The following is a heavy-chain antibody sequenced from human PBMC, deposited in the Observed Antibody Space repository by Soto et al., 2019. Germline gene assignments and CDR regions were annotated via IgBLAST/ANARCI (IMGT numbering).Heavy chain of an antibody. J-gene: IGHJ4*02. D-gene: IGHD1-26*01. V-gene: IGHV3-30*18. Sequence: QVQLVASGGGVVQPGMSLSLSCAASGFTFSNYGMHWVRQAPGKGLEWVTHLSNNGSNKFYADSVKGRFIISRDNSKNTLYLQMTSLIPEDTAVYYCAKDGAYTGTYHLDYWGQGTLVTVSS. CDR3: AKDGAYTGTYHLDY. CDR2: LSNNGSNK. CDR1: GFTFSNYG.